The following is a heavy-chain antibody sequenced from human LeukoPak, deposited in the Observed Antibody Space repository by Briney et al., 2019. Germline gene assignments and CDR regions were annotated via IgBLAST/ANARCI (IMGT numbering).Heavy chain of an antibody. CDR3: ARGYCSGGSCYLVENWFDF. V-gene: IGHV1-2*06. J-gene: IGHJ5*01. CDR1: GYTFSDYY. CDR2: INPKSGDT. D-gene: IGHD2-15*01. Sequence: ASVKVSCKASGYTFSDYYMYWLRQAPGEGLEWMGRINPKSGDTNYEQNFQGRVTMTRYTSMNTAYMELSRLRSDDTAVYFCARGYCSGGSCYLVENWFDFWGQGTLVTVSS.